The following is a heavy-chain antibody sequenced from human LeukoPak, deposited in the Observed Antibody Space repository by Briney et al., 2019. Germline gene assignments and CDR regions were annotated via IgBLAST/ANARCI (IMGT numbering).Heavy chain of an antibody. CDR1: GFTSSSYS. CDR2: ISSSSGYI. CDR3: ARETYYYDTSGYYHYYFDY. V-gene: IGHV3-21*01. D-gene: IGHD3-22*01. Sequence: PGGSLRLSCAASGFTSSSYSMNWVRQAPGKGLEWVSFISSSSGYIYYADSVKGRFTISRDNAKNSLYLQMNSLRAEDTAVYYCARETYYYDTSGYYHYYFDYWGQGTLVTVSS. J-gene: IGHJ4*02.